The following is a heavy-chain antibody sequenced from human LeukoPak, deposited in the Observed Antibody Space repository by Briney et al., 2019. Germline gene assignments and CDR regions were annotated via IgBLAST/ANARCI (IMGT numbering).Heavy chain of an antibody. Sequence: ASVKVSCKASGYTFTSYGISWLRQAPGQGLEWMGWIHPSTGNPTYAQGFTGRFVFSLDTSVSTTYLQISSLKAEDTAVYYCARAFQSLGGLSLPDYWGQGTLVTVSS. CDR1: GYTFTSYG. CDR3: ARAFQSLGGLSLPDY. D-gene: IGHD3-16*02. J-gene: IGHJ4*02. V-gene: IGHV7-4-1*02. CDR2: IHPSTGNP.